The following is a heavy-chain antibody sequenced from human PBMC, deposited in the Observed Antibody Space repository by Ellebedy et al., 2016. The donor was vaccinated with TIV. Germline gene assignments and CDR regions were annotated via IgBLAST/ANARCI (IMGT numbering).Heavy chain of an antibody. J-gene: IGHJ6*02. CDR2: IYPGNSDT. D-gene: IGHD1-20*01. V-gene: IGHV5-51*01. CDR1: GYRFTSYW. CDR3: ARLITYYYYGMDV. Sequence: GGSLRLSCKGSGYRFTSYWIGWVRQLPGKGLEWMGIIYPGNSDTRYSPSFQGQVTISADKSISTAYLQWSSLKASDTAMYYCARLITYYYYGMDVWGQGTTVTVSS.